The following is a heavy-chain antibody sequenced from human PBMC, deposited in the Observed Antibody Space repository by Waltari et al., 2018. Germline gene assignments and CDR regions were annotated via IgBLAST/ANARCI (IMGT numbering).Heavy chain of an antibody. V-gene: IGHV3-30*02. J-gene: IGHJ2*01. Sequence: QVQLVESGGGVVQPGRSLRLSCVASGFTFSSYGMHWVRQAPGKGLEWVAFIWYDVSNKYYADSVKGRFTISRDNSKNTLYLQMNSLRAEDTAMYYCAKDGYYGSGSLFYFDLWGRGTLVTVSS. CDR3: AKDGYYGSGSLFYFDL. CDR1: GFTFSSYG. D-gene: IGHD3-10*01. CDR2: IWYDVSNK.